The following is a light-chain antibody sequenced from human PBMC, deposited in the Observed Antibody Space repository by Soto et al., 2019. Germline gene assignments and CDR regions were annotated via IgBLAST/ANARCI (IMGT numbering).Light chain of an antibody. CDR1: QSVSSN. CDR3: QQYGGTPPIT. Sequence: EIWMPQSPATLSGSPGERATLSCGASQSVSSNLAWYQQKPGQAPRLLIYGASTRATGIPARFSGSGSATEFTLPISRLQPEDFAAYYCQQYGGTPPITFGHGTRLEIK. CDR2: GAS. V-gene: IGKV3-15*01. J-gene: IGKJ5*01.